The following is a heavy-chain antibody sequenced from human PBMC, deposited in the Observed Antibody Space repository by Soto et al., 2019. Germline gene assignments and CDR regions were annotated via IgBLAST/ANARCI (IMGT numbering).Heavy chain of an antibody. CDR3: AKDEGSGPTSVDY. V-gene: IGHV3-23*01. CDR1: GFTFSSYA. Sequence: PGGSLRLSCAASGFTFSSYAMSWVRQAPGKGLEWVSDVSGSGGITYYTDSVKGRFTISRDNSKNTLYLQMNSLKAEDTAVYYCAKDEGSGPTSVDYWGQGTLVTVSS. J-gene: IGHJ4*02. CDR2: VSGSGGIT. D-gene: IGHD6-19*01.